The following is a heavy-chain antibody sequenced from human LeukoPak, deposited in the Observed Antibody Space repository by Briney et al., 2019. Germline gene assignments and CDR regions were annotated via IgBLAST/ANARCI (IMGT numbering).Heavy chain of an antibody. D-gene: IGHD5-24*01. V-gene: IGHV1-46*01. CDR1: GYTFTNYY. Sequence: ASVKVSCKASGYTFTNYYMHWVRQAPGQGLEWMGIINPSGGLTSYAQNFQGRVTLTRDTSTTTVYMELSSLTSEDTAVYYCARPRDGYDPGDAFDIWGQGTMVTVSS. CDR3: ARPRDGYDPGDAFDI. CDR2: INPSGGLT. J-gene: IGHJ3*02.